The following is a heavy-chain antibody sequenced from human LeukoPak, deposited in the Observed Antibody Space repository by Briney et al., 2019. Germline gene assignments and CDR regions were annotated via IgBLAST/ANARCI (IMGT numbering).Heavy chain of an antibody. V-gene: IGHV1-18*01. CDR1: GYTFTSCG. D-gene: IGHD6-6*01. Sequence: ASVKVSCKASGYTFTSCGISWVRQAPGQGLEWMGWISAYNGNTNYAQKLRGRVTMTTDTSTSTAYMELRSLRSDDTAVYYCARAMSIAARLQIIFDYWGQGTLVTVSS. CDR2: ISAYNGNT. CDR3: ARAMSIAARLQIIFDY. J-gene: IGHJ4*02.